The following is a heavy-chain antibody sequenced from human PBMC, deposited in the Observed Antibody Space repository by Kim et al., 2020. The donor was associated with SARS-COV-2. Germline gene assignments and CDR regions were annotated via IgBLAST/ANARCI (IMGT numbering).Heavy chain of an antibody. V-gene: IGHV4-34*01. J-gene: IGHJ5*02. Sequence: SETLSLTCAVYGGSFSGYYWSWIRQPPGKGLEWIGEINHSGSTNYNPSLKSRVTISVDTSKNQFSLKLSSVTAADTAVYYCARWVVRGVIIQFDPWGQGTLVTVSS. CDR3: ARWVVRGVIIQFDP. CDR1: GGSFSGYY. CDR2: INHSGST. D-gene: IGHD3-10*01.